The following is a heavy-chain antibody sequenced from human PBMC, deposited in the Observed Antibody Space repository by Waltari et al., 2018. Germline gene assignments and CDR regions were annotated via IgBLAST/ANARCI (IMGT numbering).Heavy chain of an antibody. Sequence: QLQLQESGPGLVKPSETLSLTCTVSGASVANDHYFWGWIRQTPGKGLEWIVTMYYTGTTYYNPYLQNRGSMSLDTSKAQFSLKLNSVTAADTAVYYCASHPPTGGSSFDFWGPGTLVTVSS. D-gene: IGHD3-16*01. V-gene: IGHV4-39*07. CDR3: ASHPPTGGSSFDF. J-gene: IGHJ4*02. CDR1: GASVANDHYF. CDR2: MYYTGTT.